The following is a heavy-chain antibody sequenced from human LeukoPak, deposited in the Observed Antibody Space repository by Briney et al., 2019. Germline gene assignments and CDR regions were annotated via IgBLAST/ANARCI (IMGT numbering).Heavy chain of an antibody. CDR1: GFIFTDYW. Sequence: GGSLRLSCAASGFIFTDYWMNWVRQAPGRGLELLASVKGDGSATSYVDSVKGRFTISRDNAKNSLYLQMTSLRADDTALYYCARSRGDFWGQGTLVTVSS. V-gene: IGHV3-7*01. CDR3: ARSRGDF. CDR2: VKGDGSAT. J-gene: IGHJ4*02.